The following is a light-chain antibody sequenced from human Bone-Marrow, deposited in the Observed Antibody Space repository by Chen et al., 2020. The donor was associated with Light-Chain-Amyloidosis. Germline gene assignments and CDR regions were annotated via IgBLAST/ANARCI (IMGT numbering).Light chain of an antibody. Sequence: KFMLTQPHSESEPPRKTVIIYCTRSSGSIATNYVQCYQQRPGSSPPTVIYEYDQRPAGVPDRFSGSMDRSSNSASLTISVLKTEDEADYDCQSYIGSSQGMFGGGTKLTVL. CDR3: QSYIGSSQGM. J-gene: IGLJ3*02. V-gene: IGLV6-57*01. CDR2: EYD. CDR1: SGSIATNY.